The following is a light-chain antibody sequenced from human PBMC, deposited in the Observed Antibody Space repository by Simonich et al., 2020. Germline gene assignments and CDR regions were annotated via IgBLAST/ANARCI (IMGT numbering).Light chain of an antibody. V-gene: IGLV2-14*01. Sequence: QSALTQPASVSGSPGQSITISCTGTSGDVGGYNYVSWYQQHPGKAPKLMIYDVSKRPSGGSNRFSGAKSGNTASLTNSGLQGEDEAGYYCSSYTSSRTLVFGGGTKLTVL. CDR2: DVS. J-gene: IGLJ2*01. CDR1: SGDVGGYNY. CDR3: SSYTSSRTLV.